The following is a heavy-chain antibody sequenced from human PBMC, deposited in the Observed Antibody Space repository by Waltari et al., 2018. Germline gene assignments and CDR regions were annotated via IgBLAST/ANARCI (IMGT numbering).Heavy chain of an antibody. V-gene: IGHV1-2*02. CDR2: INPNSGGT. CDR3: ASFMAPGYCSSTSCPAEGFQH. Sequence: QVQLVQSGAEVKKPGASVKVSCKASGYTFTGYYIHWVRQAPGQGHEWMGWINPNSGGTNYAQKFQGRVTMTRDTSISTAYMELSRLRSDDTAVYYCASFMAPGYCSSTSCPAEGFQHWGQGTLVTVSS. CDR1: GYTFTGYY. D-gene: IGHD2-2*01. J-gene: IGHJ1*01.